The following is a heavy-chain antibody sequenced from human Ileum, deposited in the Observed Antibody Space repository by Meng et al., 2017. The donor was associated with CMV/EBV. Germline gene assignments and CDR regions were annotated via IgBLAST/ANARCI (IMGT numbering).Heavy chain of an antibody. V-gene: IGHV1-8*01. CDR2: MNPNSGNI. CDR1: GYTFTSYD. Sequence: ASALVSCYASGYTFTSYDINWVRQATAQGLEWMGWMNPNSGNIGYAEKFQGRVTMTRNTSISTTYMELSSLRSEDTAVYYCARGRVAEMAFEIWGQGTMVTVSS. J-gene: IGHJ3*02. CDR3: ARGRVAEMAFEI. D-gene: IGHD6-19*01.